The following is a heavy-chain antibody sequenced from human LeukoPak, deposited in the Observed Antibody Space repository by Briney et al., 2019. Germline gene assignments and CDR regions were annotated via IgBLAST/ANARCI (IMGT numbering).Heavy chain of an antibody. CDR1: GFTFSSYA. D-gene: IGHD6-25*01. CDR2: ISSSSSYI. CDR3: ARVAGSPPY. J-gene: IGHJ4*02. V-gene: IGHV3-21*01. Sequence: GGSLRLSCAASGFTFSSYALSWVRQSPGKGLEWVSSISSSSSYIYYADSVKGRFTISRDNAKNSLYLQMNSLRAEDTAVYYCARVAGSPPYWGQGTLVTVSS.